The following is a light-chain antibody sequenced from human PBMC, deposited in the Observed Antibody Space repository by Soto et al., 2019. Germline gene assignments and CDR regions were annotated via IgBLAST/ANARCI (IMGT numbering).Light chain of an antibody. J-gene: IGLJ1*01. CDR2: DVI. V-gene: IGLV2-14*01. CDR3: SSYSSIGTLYV. Sequence: QSVLTQPASVSGSLGQSITISCTGTSSDVGGYNYISWYQQAPGKAPKLLIYDVINRPSGVSHRFSGSKSGNTASLTISGLQAEDEADYYCSSYSSIGTLYVFGGGTKVT. CDR1: SSDVGGYNY.